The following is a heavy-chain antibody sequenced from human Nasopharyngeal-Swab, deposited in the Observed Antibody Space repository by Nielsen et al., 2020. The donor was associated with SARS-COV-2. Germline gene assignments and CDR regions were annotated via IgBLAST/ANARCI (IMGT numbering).Heavy chain of an antibody. CDR3: ARAPRYYDILTGYYYHYYYGMDV. CDR1: AGTFSSYA. Sequence: SVKVSCKASAGTFSSYAISWVRQPPGQGLAWMGGIIPIFGTANYAQKFQGSLTITADESPSTAYMELSSLRSEDTAVYYCARAPRYYDILTGYYYHYYYGMDVWGQGTTVTVSS. CDR2: IIPIFGTA. J-gene: IGHJ6*02. D-gene: IGHD3-9*01. V-gene: IGHV1-69*13.